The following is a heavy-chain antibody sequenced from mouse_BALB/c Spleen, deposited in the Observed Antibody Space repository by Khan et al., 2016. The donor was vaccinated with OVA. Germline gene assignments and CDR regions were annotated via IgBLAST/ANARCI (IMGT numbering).Heavy chain of an antibody. CDR2: ISYSGST. J-gene: IGHJ4*01. Sequence: EVQLQESGPGLVKPSQSLSLTCTVTGYSITSDYAWNWIRQFPGNTLEWMGYISYSGSTYYNPSLKSRISITRDTSKNQFILQLNSVTTEDTATYYCARDGSRYNYAMDYWGQGTSVTVSS. CDR3: ARDGSRYNYAMDY. V-gene: IGHV3-2*02. CDR1: GYSITSDYA. D-gene: IGHD2-3*01.